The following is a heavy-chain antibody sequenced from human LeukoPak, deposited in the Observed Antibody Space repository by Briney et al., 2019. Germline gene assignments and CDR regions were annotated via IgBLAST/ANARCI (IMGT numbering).Heavy chain of an antibody. CDR3: AKDIWVTPYGMDV. J-gene: IGHJ6*02. CDR2: ISWNSGSI. V-gene: IGHV3-9*01. D-gene: IGHD2-21*02. Sequence: GGSLRLSCAASGFTFDDYAMHWVRQAPGKGLEWVSGISWNSGSIGYADSVKGRFTISRDNAKNSLYLQMNSLRAEDTALYYCAKDIWVTPYGMDVWGQGTTVTVSS. CDR1: GFTFDDYA.